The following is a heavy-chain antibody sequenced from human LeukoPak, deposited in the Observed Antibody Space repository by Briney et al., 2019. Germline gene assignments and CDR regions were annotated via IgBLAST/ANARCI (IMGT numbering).Heavy chain of an antibody. CDR2: IDWDDDK. J-gene: IGHJ4*02. D-gene: IGHD3-3*01. CDR1: GGSISSYY. Sequence: TLSLTCTVSGGSISSYYWSWVRQPPGKALEWLARIDWDDDKYYSTSLKTRLTISKDTSKNQVVLTMTNMDPVDTATYYCARTTDSTIFGVVIPFDYWGQGTLVTVSS. V-gene: IGHV2-70*18. CDR3: ARTTDSTIFGVVIPFDY.